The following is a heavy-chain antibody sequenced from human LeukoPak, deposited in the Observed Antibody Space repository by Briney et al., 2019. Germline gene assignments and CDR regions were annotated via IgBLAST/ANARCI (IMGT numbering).Heavy chain of an antibody. CDR2: ITISGHTK. CDR3: ARGVPHPDL. CDR1: GFDLSTYE. V-gene: IGHV3-48*03. J-gene: IGHJ5*02. Sequence: GGSLRLSCAASGFDLSTYEMNWVRQAPGKGLEWIADITISGHTKNYADSVKGRFSISRDNARTSLYLQMHSLRVEDTGVYYCARGVPHPDLWGQGTLVTVS. D-gene: IGHD3-10*01.